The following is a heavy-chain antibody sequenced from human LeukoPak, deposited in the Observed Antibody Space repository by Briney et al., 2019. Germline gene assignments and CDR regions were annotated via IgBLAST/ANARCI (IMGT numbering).Heavy chain of an antibody. V-gene: IGHV4-34*01. CDR1: GGPFSGYY. Sequence: PSETLSLTCAVYGGPFSGYYWSWIRQPPGKGLEWIGEINHSGSTNYNPSLKSRVTISVDTSKNQFSLKLSSVTAADTAVYYCARAPRPANDYGDYYYYYGMDVWGQGTTVTVSS. J-gene: IGHJ6*02. CDR3: ARAPRPANDYGDYYYYYGMDV. CDR2: INHSGST. D-gene: IGHD4-17*01.